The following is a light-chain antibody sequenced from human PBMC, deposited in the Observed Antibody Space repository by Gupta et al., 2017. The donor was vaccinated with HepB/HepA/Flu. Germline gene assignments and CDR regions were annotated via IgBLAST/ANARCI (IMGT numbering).Light chain of an antibody. CDR1: SGHSSYA. J-gene: IGLJ2*01. V-gene: IGLV4-69*02. CDR3: QTWGTGIVV. CDR2: LNSDGSH. Sequence: QIVLPPSPSASASLGDSVKLTCTLSSGHSSYAIAWHQQQPEKGPRYLMKLNSDGSHSKGDGIPDRFSGSSSGAERYLTISSLQSEDEADYYCQTWGTGIVVFGGGTKLTVL.